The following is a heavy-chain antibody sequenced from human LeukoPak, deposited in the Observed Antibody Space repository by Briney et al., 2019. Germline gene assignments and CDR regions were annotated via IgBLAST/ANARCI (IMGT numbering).Heavy chain of an antibody. CDR2: ISGSGDST. Sequence: GGSLRLSCVASGFTLRSYVMNWVRQTPGRGLEWVSSISGSGDSTFYADSVKGRFSISRDNSKNTLYLQVNGLRTEDTAVYYCAKDQDYYGSGNGGTGFDYWGQGTLVTVSS. CDR1: GFTLRSYV. D-gene: IGHD3-10*01. V-gene: IGHV3-23*01. J-gene: IGHJ4*02. CDR3: AKDQDYYGSGNGGTGFDY.